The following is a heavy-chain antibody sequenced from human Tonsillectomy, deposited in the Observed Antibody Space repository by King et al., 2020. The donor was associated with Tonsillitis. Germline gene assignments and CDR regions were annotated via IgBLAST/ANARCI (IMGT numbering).Heavy chain of an antibody. D-gene: IGHD3-16*01. CDR2: ISSSGNYI. J-gene: IGHJ6*02. V-gene: IGHV3-21*01. CDR1: GFTFNSYS. Sequence: VQLVESGGGLVNPGGSLRLSCAASGFTFNSYSMNWVRQAPGKGLAWVSSISSSGNYIYYADSVKGRFTISRDKAKKSLYLQMSSLRAEDTAVYYCTRGLFPQYDYVWGSGGGMDVWGQGTTVTVSS. CDR3: TRGLFPQYDYVWGSGGGMDV.